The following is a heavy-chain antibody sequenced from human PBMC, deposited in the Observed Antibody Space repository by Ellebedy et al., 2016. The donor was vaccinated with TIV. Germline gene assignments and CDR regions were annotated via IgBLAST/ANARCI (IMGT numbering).Heavy chain of an antibody. J-gene: IGHJ4*02. Sequence: GGSLRLXXAASGFTFSSYAMSWVRQAPGKGLEWVSAISGSGGSTYYADSVKGRFTISRDNSKNTLYLQMNSLRAEDTAVYYCAKDRYCSSTSCYRTYFDYWGQGTLVTVSS. CDR3: AKDRYCSSTSCYRTYFDY. CDR1: GFTFSSYA. CDR2: ISGSGGST. D-gene: IGHD2-2*01. V-gene: IGHV3-23*01.